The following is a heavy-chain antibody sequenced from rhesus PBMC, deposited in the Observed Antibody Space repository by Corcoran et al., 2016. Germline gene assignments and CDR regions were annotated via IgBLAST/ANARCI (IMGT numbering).Heavy chain of an antibody. J-gene: IGHJ6*01. CDR3: ARDRYDSGYYGHGLDS. CDR2: IRNKANSYTT. Sequence: VQLVESGGGLAQPGGSLRLSCAASGFTFSNYYLDWVRQAPRKGLEWVGRIRNKANSYTTEYAASVKGRLTISSDDSKNTLYLQMSSLKTEDTAVYYCARDRYDSGYYGHGLDSWGQGVVVTVSS. V-gene: IGHV3-38*01. D-gene: IGHD3-28*01. CDR1: GFTFSNYY.